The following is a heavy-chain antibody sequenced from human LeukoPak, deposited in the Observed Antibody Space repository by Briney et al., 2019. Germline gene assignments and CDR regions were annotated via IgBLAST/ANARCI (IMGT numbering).Heavy chain of an antibody. Sequence: PGGSLRLSCAASGFTFDDYAMHWVRQAPGKGLEWVSGISWNSGSIGYADSVKGRFTISRDNAKNSLYLQVNSLRAEDTAVYYCARGSPEPPYYDFWSGYYQREYYFDYWGQGTLVTVSS. D-gene: IGHD3-3*01. CDR1: GFTFDDYA. CDR2: ISWNSGSI. J-gene: IGHJ4*02. CDR3: ARGSPEPPYYDFWSGYYQREYYFDY. V-gene: IGHV3-9*01.